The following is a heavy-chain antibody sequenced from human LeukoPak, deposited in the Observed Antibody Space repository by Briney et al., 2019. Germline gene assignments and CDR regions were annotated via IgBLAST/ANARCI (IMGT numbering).Heavy chain of an antibody. J-gene: IGHJ3*02. V-gene: IGHV3-53*01. CDR2: IYSGGST. CDR3: ARLVPAAIDAFVI. CDR1: GFTVSSNY. D-gene: IGHD2-2*01. Sequence: GGSLRLSCAASGFTVSSNYMSWVRQAPGKGLEWVSVIYSGGSTYYADSVKGRFTISRDNSKNTLYLQMNSLRAEDTAVYYCARLVPAAIDAFVIWGQGTMVTVSS.